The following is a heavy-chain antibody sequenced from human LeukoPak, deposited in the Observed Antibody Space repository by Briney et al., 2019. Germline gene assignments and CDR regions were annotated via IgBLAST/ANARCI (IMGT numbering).Heavy chain of an antibody. V-gene: IGHV3-7*03. J-gene: IGHJ4*02. Sequence: GGSLRLSCAASGFTLSSYWMSWVRQAPGKGLEWVANIKQDGSEKYYVDSVKGRFTISRDNAKNSLYLQMNSLRAEDTAVYYCARDAAMVLSPYFDYWGQGTLVTVSS. CDR1: GFTLSSYW. D-gene: IGHD3-10*01. CDR2: IKQDGSEK. CDR3: ARDAAMVLSPYFDY.